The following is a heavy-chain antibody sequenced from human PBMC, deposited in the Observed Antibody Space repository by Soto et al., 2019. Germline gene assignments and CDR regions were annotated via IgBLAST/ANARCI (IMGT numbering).Heavy chain of an antibody. J-gene: IGHJ4*02. V-gene: IGHV1-8*01. CDR1: GCTFTNYD. CDR3: ARVWGTIDY. CDR2: MNPNSGNT. D-gene: IGHD3-16*01. Sequence: QVQLVQSGAEVKKPGASVKVSCKTSGCTFTNYDINWVRQATGQGLEWMGWMNPNSGNTGSTQKFQGRITMTRDTSIGTAYMELTSLRSEDTAVYYCARVWGTIDYWGQGTLVTVSS.